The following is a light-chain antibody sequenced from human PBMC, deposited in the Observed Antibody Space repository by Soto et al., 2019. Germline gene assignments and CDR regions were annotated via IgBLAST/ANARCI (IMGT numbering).Light chain of an antibody. CDR2: RAF. V-gene: IGKV3-15*01. CDR1: LSVSSD. CDR3: QQYNNWPLT. Sequence: EIVMTQSPATLSVSPGERATLSCRACLSVSSDLAWYRQKPGQAPRLLIYRAFTRATGIPARFSGSGFGTDFTLTISSLQSEDFAVYYCQQYNNWPLTFGGGTKV. J-gene: IGKJ4*01.